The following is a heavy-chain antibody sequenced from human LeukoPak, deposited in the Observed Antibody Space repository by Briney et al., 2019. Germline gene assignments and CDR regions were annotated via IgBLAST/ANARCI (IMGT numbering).Heavy chain of an antibody. V-gene: IGHV3-53*01. CDR3: AKDPINWGSIYFDC. CDR2: IYSGGST. Sequence: GGSLRLSCAASGFTVRSNYMSWVRQAPGRGLEWVLVIYSGGSTYYADSVKGRFTISRDNSKNTLYLQMNSLTAEDTAVYWCAKDPINWGSIYFDCWGQGTLVTASS. CDR1: GFTVRSNY. J-gene: IGHJ4*02. D-gene: IGHD7-27*01.